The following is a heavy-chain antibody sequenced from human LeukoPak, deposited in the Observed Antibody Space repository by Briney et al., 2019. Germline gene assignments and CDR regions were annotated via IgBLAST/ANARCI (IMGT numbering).Heavy chain of an antibody. D-gene: IGHD6-13*01. J-gene: IGHJ4*02. CDR1: GYTFTSYG. Sequence: ASVKVSCKASGYTFTSYGINWVRQATGQGLEWMGWMTPNSGYTGYAQKFQGRVTMTRNTSISTAYMELSGLRFDDTAVYYCARGGGIANFDYWGQGTLVTVSS. CDR2: MTPNSGYT. V-gene: IGHV1-8*02. CDR3: ARGGGIANFDY.